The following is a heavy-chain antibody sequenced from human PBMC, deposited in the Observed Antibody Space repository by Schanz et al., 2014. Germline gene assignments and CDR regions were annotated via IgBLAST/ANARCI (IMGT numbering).Heavy chain of an antibody. Sequence: EVQLVESGGGLVQPGGSLRLSCTASGFTFSDYWMSWVRQAPGKGPEWVANIKHDGSVKDYVDSVEGRFTISRDNAKNSLYLQMTSLRADDTAMYYCARWFLIRGVILDSWGQGTLVTVSS. J-gene: IGHJ4*02. V-gene: IGHV3-7*05. CDR3: ARWFLIRGVILDS. CDR1: GFTFSDYW. CDR2: IKHDGSVK. D-gene: IGHD3-10*01.